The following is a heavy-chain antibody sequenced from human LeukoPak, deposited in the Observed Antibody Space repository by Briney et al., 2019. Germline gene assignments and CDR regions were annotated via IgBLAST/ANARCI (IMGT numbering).Heavy chain of an antibody. CDR3: AKDRKGSSGYYPFDY. CDR1: GFTFSSYA. J-gene: IGHJ4*02. CDR2: ISGSGGST. D-gene: IGHD3-22*01. Sequence: GGSLRLSCAASGFTFSSYAMSWVRQAPGKGLEWVSAISGSGGSTYYADSVKGRFTISRDNSKNTLYLQMNSLRAEDTAVYYCAKDRKGSSGYYPFDYWGQGTLVTVSS. V-gene: IGHV3-23*01.